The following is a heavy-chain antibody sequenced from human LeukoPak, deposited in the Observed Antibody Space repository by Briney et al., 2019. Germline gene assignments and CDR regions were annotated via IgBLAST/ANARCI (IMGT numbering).Heavy chain of an antibody. J-gene: IGHJ3*02. V-gene: IGHV3-30*02. Sequence: PGGSLRLSCAASGFTFSSYRMNWVRQAPGKGLEWVAFIRYDGSNKYYADSVKGRFTISRDNSKNTLYLQMNSLRAEDTAVYYCARDPPLYDFWSGYSTGAFDIWGQGTMVTVSS. D-gene: IGHD3-3*01. CDR2: IRYDGSNK. CDR1: GFTFSSYR. CDR3: ARDPPLYDFWSGYSTGAFDI.